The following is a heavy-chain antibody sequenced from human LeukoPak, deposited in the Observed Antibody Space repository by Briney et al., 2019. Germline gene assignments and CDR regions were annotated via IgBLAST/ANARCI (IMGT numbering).Heavy chain of an antibody. V-gene: IGHV4-4*07. J-gene: IGHJ4*02. Sequence: NTSETLSLTCAVYGGSFSGYYWSWIRQPAGKGLEWIGRIYTSGSTNYNPSLKSRVTMSVDTSKNQFSLKLSSVTAADTAVYYCARDGQWLDTFDYWGQGTLVTVSS. D-gene: IGHD6-19*01. CDR2: IYTSGST. CDR3: ARDGQWLDTFDY. CDR1: GGSFSGYY.